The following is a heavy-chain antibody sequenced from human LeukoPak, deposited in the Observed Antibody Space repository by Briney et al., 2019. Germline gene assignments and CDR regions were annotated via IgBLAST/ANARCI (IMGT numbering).Heavy chain of an antibody. Sequence: SETLSLTCTVSGASVSSSNYYWGWIRQPPGKGLEWIGYIYYSGSTNYNPSLKSRVTISVDTSKNQFSLKLSSVTAADTAVYYCARARDYYDSSGYWVWFDPWGQGTLVTVSS. D-gene: IGHD3-22*01. J-gene: IGHJ5*02. CDR1: GASVSSSNYY. CDR2: IYYSGST. CDR3: ARARDYYDSSGYWVWFDP. V-gene: IGHV4-61*01.